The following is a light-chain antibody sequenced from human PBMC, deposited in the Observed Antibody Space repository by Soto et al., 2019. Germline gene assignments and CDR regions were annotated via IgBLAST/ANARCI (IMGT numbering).Light chain of an antibody. V-gene: IGKV3-15*01. CDR3: QHYNEWPPWT. CDR2: GAS. J-gene: IGKJ1*01. CDR1: QNVRNN. Sequence: IVLTQSPATLSVSPGERATLSCRASQNVRNNLAWYQQKPGQAPRLLIFGASTRATGTPARFSGSGSGTEFTLTISSLQSEDFAVYYCQHYNEWPPWTFGQGTKVDI.